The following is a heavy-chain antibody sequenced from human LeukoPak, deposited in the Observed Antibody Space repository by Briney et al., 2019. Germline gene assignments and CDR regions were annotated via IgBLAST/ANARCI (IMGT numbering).Heavy chain of an antibody. CDR3: ARTLVRGAAGTGY. V-gene: IGHV4-39*01. D-gene: IGHD6-13*01. J-gene: IGHJ4*02. CDR1: GGSISSSSYY. Sequence: SETLSLTCAVSGGSISSSSYYWGWIRQPPGKGLEWIGSIYYGGSTYYNPSLKSRVTISADTSKNQFSLKVSSVTAADTAVYYCARTLVRGAAGTGYWGQGTLVTVSS. CDR2: IYYGGST.